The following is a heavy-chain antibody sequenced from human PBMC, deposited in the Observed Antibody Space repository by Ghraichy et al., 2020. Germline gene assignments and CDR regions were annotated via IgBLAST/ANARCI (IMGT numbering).Heavy chain of an antibody. Sequence: LSLTCAASGFTFSSYSMNWVRQAPGKGLEWVSSISSSSSYIYYADSVKGRFTISRDNAKNSLYLQMNSLRAEDTAVYYCARVGIAARDFDYWGQGTLVTVSS. CDR2: ISSSSSYI. D-gene: IGHD6-6*01. J-gene: IGHJ4*02. CDR1: GFTFSSYS. V-gene: IGHV3-21*01. CDR3: ARVGIAARDFDY.